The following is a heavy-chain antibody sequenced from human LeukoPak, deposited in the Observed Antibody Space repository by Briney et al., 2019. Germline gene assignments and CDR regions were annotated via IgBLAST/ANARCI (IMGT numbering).Heavy chain of an antibody. Sequence: SETLSLTCTVSGGSITNYYWSWVRQPPGQGLEWIAYIYHTGSTNYNPSLKSRATISIDTSKNQFSLNLSSVTAADTAIYYCARGPTRYYFDYWGQGTLVTVSS. V-gene: IGHV4-59*01. CDR2: IYHTGST. CDR1: GGSITNYY. J-gene: IGHJ4*02. CDR3: ARGPTRYYFDY.